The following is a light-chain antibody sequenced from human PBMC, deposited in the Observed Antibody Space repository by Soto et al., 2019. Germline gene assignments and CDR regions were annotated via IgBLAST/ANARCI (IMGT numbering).Light chain of an antibody. CDR2: EVS. J-gene: IGLJ1*01. V-gene: IGLV2-14*01. CDR3: SSYTSSSTQV. CDR1: SSDVGGYNY. Sequence: QSALTQPASVSGSPGQSITISCTGTSSDVGGYNYVSWYQQHPGKAPKLMIYEVSNRPSGVSNRFSGSKSGNTASLTISVLQAEDEADYYFSSYTSSSTQVFGTGTKVTVL.